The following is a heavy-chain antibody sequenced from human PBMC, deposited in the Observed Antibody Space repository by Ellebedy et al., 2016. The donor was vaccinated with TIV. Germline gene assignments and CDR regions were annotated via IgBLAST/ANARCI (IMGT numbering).Heavy chain of an antibody. Sequence: ASVKVSXXASGYTFTSYGISWVRQAPGQGLEWMGWISAYNGNTNYAQKLQGRVTMTTDTSTSTAYMELRSLRSDDTAVYYCARDTQEVDGPYYYGMDVWGQGTTVTVSS. D-gene: IGHD2-15*01. V-gene: IGHV1-18*01. CDR3: ARDTQEVDGPYYYGMDV. CDR2: ISAYNGNT. J-gene: IGHJ6*02. CDR1: GYTFTSYG.